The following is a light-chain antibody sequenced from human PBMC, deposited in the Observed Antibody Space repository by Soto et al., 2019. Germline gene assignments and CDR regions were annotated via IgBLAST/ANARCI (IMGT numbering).Light chain of an antibody. V-gene: IGLV1-44*01. J-gene: IGLJ1*01. Sequence: QSVLTQPPSASGTPGQRVTISCSGSSSNIGINTVNWYQQVPGTAPKPLIYSNDHRASGVPDRFSGSKSGTSVSLAISGLQSEDEADYYCTAWDNILNGYVFGAGTKVTVL. CDR3: TAWDNILNGYV. CDR1: SSNIGINT. CDR2: SND.